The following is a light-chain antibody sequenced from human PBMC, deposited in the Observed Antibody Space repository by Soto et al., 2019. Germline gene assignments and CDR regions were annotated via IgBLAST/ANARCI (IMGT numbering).Light chain of an antibody. V-gene: IGKV3-11*01. CDR1: QSVSSY. J-gene: IGKJ5*01. CDR2: DAS. Sequence: DIVLTHSPATLSLSPGERATLSCRTSQSVSSYFAWYQQKPGRAPRLLIYDASNRATGIPARFIGSGSGTDFTLTISSLEPEDFAVYYCQQRSSWPITFGQGTRLEIK. CDR3: QQRSSWPIT.